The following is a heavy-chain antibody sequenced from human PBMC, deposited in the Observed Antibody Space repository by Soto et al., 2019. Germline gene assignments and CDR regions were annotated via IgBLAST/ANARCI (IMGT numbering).Heavy chain of an antibody. CDR3: ARVKSVRGVLPNTAAEYYYNMDV. CDR2: ISAYNGNT. CDR1: GYTFSSYG. V-gene: IGHV1-18*01. D-gene: IGHD3-10*01. Sequence: QVQLVQSGAEVKKPGASVKVSCNASGYTFSSYGISWVRQAPGQGLEWMAWISAYNGNTNYAQRLQGRVTLTTDTSTSTTYMELRSQRSDDTAVYFCARVKSVRGVLPNTAAEYYYNMDVWGQGTTVTVSS. J-gene: IGHJ6*02.